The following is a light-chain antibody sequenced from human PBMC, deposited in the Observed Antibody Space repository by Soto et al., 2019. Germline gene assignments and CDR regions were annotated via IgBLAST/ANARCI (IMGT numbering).Light chain of an antibody. V-gene: IGKV3-11*01. CDR3: QQYSSSRT. Sequence: EIVLTQSPATLSLSPGERATLSCRVSQSVSSYLAWYQQKPGQAPRLLIYDASNRATGIPARFSGSGSGTDFTLTITRLEPEDFAMYYCQQYSSSRTFGQGTKVDIK. CDR2: DAS. CDR1: QSVSSY. J-gene: IGKJ1*01.